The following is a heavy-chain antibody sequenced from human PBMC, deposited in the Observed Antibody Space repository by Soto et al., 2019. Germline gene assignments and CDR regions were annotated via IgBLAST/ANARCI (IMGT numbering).Heavy chain of an antibody. J-gene: IGHJ4*02. Sequence: GGSLRLSCAASGFTFSSYGMHWVRQAPGKGLEWVAVISYDGSNKYYADSVKGRFTISRDNSKSTLYLQMNSLRAEDTAVYYCAKDPGPPDSSGYYLKYYFDYWGQGTLVTVSS. V-gene: IGHV3-30*18. CDR1: GFTFSSYG. CDR3: AKDPGPPDSSGYYLKYYFDY. CDR2: ISYDGSNK. D-gene: IGHD3-22*01.